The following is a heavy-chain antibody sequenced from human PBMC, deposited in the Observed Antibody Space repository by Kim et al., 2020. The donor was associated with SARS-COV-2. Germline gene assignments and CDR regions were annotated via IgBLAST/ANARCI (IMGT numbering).Heavy chain of an antibody. CDR2: INHSGST. J-gene: IGHJ5*02. CDR1: GGSFSGYY. CDR3: ARVFRVGARLSRWFDP. D-gene: IGHD1-26*01. Sequence: SETLSLTCAVYGGSFSGYYWSWIRQPPGKGLEWIGEINHSGSTNYNPSLKSRVTISVDTSKNQFSLKLSSVTAADTAVYYCARVFRVGARLSRWFDPWG. V-gene: IGHV4-34*01.